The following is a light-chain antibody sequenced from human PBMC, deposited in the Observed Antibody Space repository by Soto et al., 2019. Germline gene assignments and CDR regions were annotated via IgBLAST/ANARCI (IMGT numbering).Light chain of an antibody. Sequence: EIVLTQSPATLSLSPGERATLSCRASQSVSYHLAWYQQKPSQAPRLLIYDASNRATGIPARFSGSGSGTDFTLTISSLEPEDSAIYYCQQRNNWPPWTFGQGTKVEIK. CDR1: QSVSYH. J-gene: IGKJ1*01. V-gene: IGKV3-11*01. CDR2: DAS. CDR3: QQRNNWPPWT.